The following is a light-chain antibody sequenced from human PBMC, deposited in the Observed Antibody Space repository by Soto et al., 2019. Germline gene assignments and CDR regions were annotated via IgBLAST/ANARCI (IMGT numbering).Light chain of an antibody. CDR3: QQYRYYPT. V-gene: IGKV1D-13*01. CDR2: DAS. Sequence: AIQLAQSPSSLSASVGDRVTIACRASQDITSALAWYQQSPGKPPNLLIYDASTLESGVPSRFSGSGSGTDFTLTISGLQPEDFATYHCQQYRYYPTFGGGTQVDIK. CDR1: QDITSA. J-gene: IGKJ4*01.